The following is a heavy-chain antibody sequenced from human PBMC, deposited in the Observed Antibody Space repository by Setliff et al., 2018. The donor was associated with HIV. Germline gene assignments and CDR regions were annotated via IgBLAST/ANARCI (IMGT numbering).Heavy chain of an antibody. CDR2: INYSGST. J-gene: IGHJ3*01. Sequence: SETLSLTCTVSAGSIRSSTYYWTWIRQPPEKGLEWIGKINYSGSTDYNSSLRSRVTISVDTSKNQISLKLTSVTAADTAVYYCAKSRNGWLYNDPLLFWGQGTMVTVSS. CDR1: AGSIRSSTYY. V-gene: IGHV4-39*07. D-gene: IGHD6-19*01. CDR3: AKSRNGWLYNDPLLF.